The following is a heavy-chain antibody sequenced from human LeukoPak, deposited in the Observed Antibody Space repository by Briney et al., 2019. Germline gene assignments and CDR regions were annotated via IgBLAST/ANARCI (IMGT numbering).Heavy chain of an antibody. CDR1: GFIFSDYG. CDR2: IGSSSNYI. J-gene: IGHJ4*02. CDR3: ARDESGSYSNDY. V-gene: IGHV3-21*01. Sequence: GGSLRLSCAASGFIFSDYGINWVRQAPGKGLEWVSCIGSSSNYIDYADSVKGRFTISRDNAKNSLYLQMNSLRAEDTAVYYCARDESGSYSNDYWGQGTLVTVSS. D-gene: IGHD1-26*01.